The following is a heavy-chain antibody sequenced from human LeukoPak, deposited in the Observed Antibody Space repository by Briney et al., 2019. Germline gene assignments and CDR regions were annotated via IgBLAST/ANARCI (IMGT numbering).Heavy chain of an antibody. Sequence: ASVKFSCKASGYTFTSYGISWVRQAPGQVLEWMGWISAYNGNTNYAQKLQGRVTLTTDTSTSTAYMELRSLRSDDTAVYYCARDSGESSSWYGYYYMDVWGKGTTVTIPS. D-gene: IGHD6-13*01. CDR1: GYTFTSYG. V-gene: IGHV1-18*01. J-gene: IGHJ6*03. CDR2: ISAYNGNT. CDR3: ARDSGESSSWYGYYYMDV.